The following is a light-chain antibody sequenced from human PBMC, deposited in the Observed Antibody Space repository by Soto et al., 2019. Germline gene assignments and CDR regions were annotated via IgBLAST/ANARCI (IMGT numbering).Light chain of an antibody. CDR2: KIS. V-gene: IGKV2-24*01. Sequence: DIVMTQSPLSSSVTLGQPASISCKSSQSLVHGDGNTYLSWLHQRPGQPPRLLIYKISERSSGVPDRFSGSGAGTDFTLIISRVEAEDVGVYYCTQATQFPGTFGQGTKLEI. CDR3: TQATQFPGT. CDR1: QSLVHGDGNTY. J-gene: IGKJ2*01.